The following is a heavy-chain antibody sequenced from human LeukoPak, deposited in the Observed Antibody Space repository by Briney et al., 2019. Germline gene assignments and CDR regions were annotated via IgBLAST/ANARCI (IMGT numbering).Heavy chain of an antibody. CDR1: GFTFSSYG. CDR2: IWYDGSNK. Sequence: GGSLRLSCAASGFTFSSYGMHWVRQAPGKGLEWVAVIWYDGSNKYYADSVKGRFTISRDNSKNTLYLQMNSLRAEDTAVYYCARGRDIAAAGPTDFDYWGQGTLVTVSS. J-gene: IGHJ4*02. V-gene: IGHV3-33*01. D-gene: IGHD6-13*01. CDR3: ARGRDIAAAGPTDFDY.